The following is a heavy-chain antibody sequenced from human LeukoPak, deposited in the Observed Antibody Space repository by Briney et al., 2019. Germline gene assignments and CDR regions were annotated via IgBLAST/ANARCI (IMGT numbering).Heavy chain of an antibody. D-gene: IGHD6-13*01. J-gene: IGHJ4*02. CDR2: IERKTDGATT. CDR1: GFTFSNAW. CDR3: TTHRGYSSSPTFDY. Sequence: PGGSLRLSCAASGFTFSNAWMSWVRQAPGKGLEWVGRIERKTDGATTGYAAPVKGRFTISRDDSKNTQYLQMNSLKTEDTAVYYCTTHRGYSSSPTFDYWGQGTLVTVPS. V-gene: IGHV3-15*04.